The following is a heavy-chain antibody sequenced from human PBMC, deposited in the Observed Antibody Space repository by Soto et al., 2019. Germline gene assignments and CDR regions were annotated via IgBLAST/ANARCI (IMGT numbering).Heavy chain of an antibody. CDR1: GFTVSSNY. CDR2: IYSGGST. V-gene: IGHV3-53*02. Sequence: EVQLVETGGGLIQPGGSLRLSCAASGFTVSSNYMSWVRQAPGKGLEWVSVIYSGGSTYYADSVKGRFTISRDNSKNTLYLQMNSLRAEDTAVYYCAWIGSDDYYYYYGMDVWGQRTTVTVSS. J-gene: IGHJ6*02. CDR3: AWIGSDDYYYYYGMDV. D-gene: IGHD3-3*01.